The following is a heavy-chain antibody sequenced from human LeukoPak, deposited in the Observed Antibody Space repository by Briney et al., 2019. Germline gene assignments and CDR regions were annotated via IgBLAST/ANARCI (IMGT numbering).Heavy chain of an antibody. Sequence: SETQSLTCTVSGGSISSYYWSWIRQPPGKGLEWIGYIYYSGSTNYNPSLKSRVTISVDTSKNQFSLKLSSVTAADTAVYYCARLSYYYDSSGYYSHDAFDIWGQGTMVTVSS. D-gene: IGHD3-22*01. CDR3: ARLSYYYDSSGYYSHDAFDI. J-gene: IGHJ3*02. CDR1: GGSISSYY. V-gene: IGHV4-59*12. CDR2: IYYSGST.